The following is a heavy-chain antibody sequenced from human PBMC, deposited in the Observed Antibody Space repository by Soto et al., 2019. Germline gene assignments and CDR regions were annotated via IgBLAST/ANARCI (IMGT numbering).Heavy chain of an antibody. V-gene: IGHV4-59*01. D-gene: IGHD3-10*01. CDR1: GGSISSYY. CDR2: IYYSGST. J-gene: IGHJ3*02. Sequence: QVQLQESGPGLVKPSETLSLTCTVSGGSISSYYWSWIRQPPGKGLEGIGYIYYSGSTNYKPSLKSRVTIAVDTSTNQFSLKLSSVTAAETAVYYCARVWGGAFDIWGQGTMVTVSS. CDR3: ARVWGGAFDI.